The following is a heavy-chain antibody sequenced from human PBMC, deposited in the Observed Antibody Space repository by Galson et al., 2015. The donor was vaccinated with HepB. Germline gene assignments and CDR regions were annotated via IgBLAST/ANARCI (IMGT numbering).Heavy chain of an antibody. Sequence: SVKVSCKASGYTFTSNYMHWVRQAPGQGLEWMGIINPSGGGTSYAQKLQGRVTMTRDTSTSTVYMELSSLRSEDTAVYYCARASGGTPNWGEYFQHWGQGTLVTVSS. J-gene: IGHJ1*01. CDR2: INPSGGGT. CDR3: ARASGGTPNWGEYFQH. D-gene: IGHD7-27*01. CDR1: GYTFTSNY. V-gene: IGHV1-46*04.